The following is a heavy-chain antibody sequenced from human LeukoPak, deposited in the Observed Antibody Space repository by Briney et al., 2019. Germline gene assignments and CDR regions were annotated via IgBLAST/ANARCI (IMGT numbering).Heavy chain of an antibody. D-gene: IGHD3-10*01. Sequence: PGGSLRLSCAASRFTFSDYWMHWVRQAPGKGLVWVSRVNSDGSTTNYADSVKGRFTISRDNAKNTLYLQMNSLRAEDTAVYYCGRTYFYAAGSYYNHFDYWGQGTLVTVSS. CDR2: VNSDGSTT. J-gene: IGHJ4*02. CDR1: RFTFSDYW. CDR3: GRTYFYAAGSYYNHFDY. V-gene: IGHV3-74*01.